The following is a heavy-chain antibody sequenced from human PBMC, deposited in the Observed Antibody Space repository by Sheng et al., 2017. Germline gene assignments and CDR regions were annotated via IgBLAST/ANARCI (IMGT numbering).Heavy chain of an antibody. CDR1: GFNFDKYG. D-gene: IGHD6-25*01. Sequence: QVQLAESGGGVVQPGGSLRLSCAASGFNFDKYGMHWVRQAPGKGLEWVTFMSYDGSDVYYADSVKGRFTITRDNSRNTVFLQLKSLRVEDTALYFCAKEGSGHYSYYMDVWGKGTMVTVS. J-gene: IGHJ6*03. V-gene: IGHV3-30*02. CDR3: AKEGSGHYSYYMDV. CDR2: MSYDGSDV.